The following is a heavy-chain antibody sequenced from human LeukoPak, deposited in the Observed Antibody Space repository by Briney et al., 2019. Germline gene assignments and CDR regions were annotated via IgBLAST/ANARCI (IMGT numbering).Heavy chain of an antibody. CDR2: LSGSGGSA. V-gene: IGHV3-23*01. CDR1: GFTFSNYA. D-gene: IGHD3-22*01. CDR3: AKGRYESSGFNWAA. Sequence: GGSLRISCAASGFTFSNYAMTWVRQAPGKGLEWVSALSGSGGSAYYADSVKGRFTISRDNSKNTLYLQMNSLRAEDTAVYYCAKGRYESSGFNWAAWGQGTLVTVSS. J-gene: IGHJ4*02.